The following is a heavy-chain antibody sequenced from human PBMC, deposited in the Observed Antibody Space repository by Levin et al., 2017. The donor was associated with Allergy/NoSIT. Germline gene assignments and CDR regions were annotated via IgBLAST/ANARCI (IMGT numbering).Heavy chain of an antibody. D-gene: IGHD5-24*01. Sequence: GESLKISCKGSGYSFTSYWIGWVRQMPGKGLEWMGIIYPGDSDTRYSPSFQGQVTISADKSISTAYLQWSSLKASDTAMYYCARLPPALQGFYYYGMDVWGQGTTVTVSS. CDR2: IYPGDSDT. J-gene: IGHJ6*02. V-gene: IGHV5-51*01. CDR1: GYSFTSYW. CDR3: ARLPPALQGFYYYGMDV.